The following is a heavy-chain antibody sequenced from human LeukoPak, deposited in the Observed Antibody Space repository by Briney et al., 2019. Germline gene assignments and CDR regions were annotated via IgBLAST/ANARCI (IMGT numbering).Heavy chain of an antibody. V-gene: IGHV4-39*01. Sequence: SETLSLTCTVSGGSLSSSNYYWGWIRQPPGKGLEWFGNVYYSGSTYYNPSLKSRVTISVDTSKNQFSLKLSSVTAADTAVYYSARFVAAAGTRYFDYWGQGTLVTVSS. CDR2: VYYSGST. CDR3: ARFVAAAGTRYFDY. J-gene: IGHJ4*02. CDR1: GGSLSSSNYY. D-gene: IGHD6-13*01.